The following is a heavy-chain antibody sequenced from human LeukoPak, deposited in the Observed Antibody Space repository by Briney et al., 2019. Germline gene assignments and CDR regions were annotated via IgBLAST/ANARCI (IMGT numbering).Heavy chain of an antibody. CDR2: IKQDGTEK. D-gene: IGHD5-18*01. Sequence: GGSLRLSCAASGFTFSTYWMNWVRQAPGKGLEWVANIKQDGTEKYYVDSVKGRFTISRDNANNSLYLQMNSLRAEDTAVYYCAKNNGYSYGTYFDYWGQGTLVTVSS. CDR3: AKNNGYSYGTYFDY. V-gene: IGHV3-7*05. J-gene: IGHJ4*02. CDR1: GFTFSTYW.